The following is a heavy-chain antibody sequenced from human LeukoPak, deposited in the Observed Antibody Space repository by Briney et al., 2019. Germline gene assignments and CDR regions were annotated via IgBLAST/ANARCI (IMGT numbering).Heavy chain of an antibody. CDR3: ARISSGIDAFDI. V-gene: IGHV4-39*01. D-gene: IGHD3-22*01. CDR2: IYYSGST. CDR1: GGSISSSSYY. Sequence: SETLSLTCTVSGGSISSSSYYWGWIRQPPGKGLEWIGSIYYSGSTYYNPSLKSRVTISVDTSKNQFSLKLSSVTAADTAVYYCARISSGIDAFDIWGQGTMVTVSS. J-gene: IGHJ3*02.